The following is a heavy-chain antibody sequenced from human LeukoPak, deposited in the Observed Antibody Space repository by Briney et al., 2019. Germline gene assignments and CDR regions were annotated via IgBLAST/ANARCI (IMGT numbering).Heavy chain of an antibody. Sequence: PGGSLRLSCVASGFTFNRYWMHWVRQVPGKEVVWVSHSHNDGNSVSYADSVKGRFTVSRDNAKNTLYLQMNRLRPEDTAVYYCVRHNYGYDYWGQGTLVTVSS. CDR3: VRHNYGYDY. D-gene: IGHD3-10*01. CDR2: SHNDGNSV. J-gene: IGHJ4*02. CDR1: GFTFNRYW. V-gene: IGHV3-74*01.